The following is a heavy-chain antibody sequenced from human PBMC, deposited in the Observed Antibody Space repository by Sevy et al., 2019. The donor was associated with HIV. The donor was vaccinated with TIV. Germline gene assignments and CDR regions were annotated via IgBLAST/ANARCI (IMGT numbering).Heavy chain of an antibody. J-gene: IGHJ6*02. Sequence: GGSLRLSCAASGFTISSYAMHWVRQAPGKGLEWVAVISYDGSNKYYADSVKGRFTISRDNSKNTLYLQMNSLRAEDTAVYYCAREGYCSSTSCYTGSYYYYGMDVWGQGTTVTVSS. V-gene: IGHV3-30-3*01. CDR3: AREGYCSSTSCYTGSYYYYGMDV. D-gene: IGHD2-2*02. CDR1: GFTISSYA. CDR2: ISYDGSNK.